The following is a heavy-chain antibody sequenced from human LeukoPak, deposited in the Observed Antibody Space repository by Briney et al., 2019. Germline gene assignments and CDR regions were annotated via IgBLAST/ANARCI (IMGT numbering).Heavy chain of an antibody. CDR2: INPNSGGT. Sequence: ASVKVSCKASGYTFTGYYMHWVRQAPGQGLEWMGWINPNSGGTNYAQKFQGRVTMTKDTSISTAYMELSRLRSDDTAVYYCARDRYYGSGSLDAFDIWGQGTMVTVSS. CDR3: ARDRYYGSGSLDAFDI. CDR1: GYTFTGYY. J-gene: IGHJ3*02. V-gene: IGHV1-2*02. D-gene: IGHD3-10*01.